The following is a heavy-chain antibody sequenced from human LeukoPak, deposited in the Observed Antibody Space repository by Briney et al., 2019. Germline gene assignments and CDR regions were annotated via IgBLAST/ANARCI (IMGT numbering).Heavy chain of an antibody. V-gene: IGHV3-30*04. CDR1: GFTFSSYA. CDR2: ISYDGSNK. Sequence: GRSLRLSCAASGFTFSSYAMHWVRQAPGKGLEWVAVISYDGSNKYYADSVKGRFTISRDNSKNTPYLQMNSLRAEDTAVYYCASTSIAAAGWGYFDYWGQGTLVTVSS. J-gene: IGHJ4*02. D-gene: IGHD6-13*01. CDR3: ASTSIAAAGWGYFDY.